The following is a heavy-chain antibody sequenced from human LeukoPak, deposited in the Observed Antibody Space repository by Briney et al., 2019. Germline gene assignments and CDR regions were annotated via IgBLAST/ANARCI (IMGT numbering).Heavy chain of an antibody. CDR2: IYYSGST. D-gene: IGHD3-22*01. J-gene: IGHJ4*02. CDR3: ARDRPPTYYYDSSGYYDY. V-gene: IGHV4-39*07. Sequence: SETLSLTCTISGGSISSSSYYWGWIRQPPGKGLEWIESIYYSGSTYYNPSLKSRVTISVDTSKNQFSLKLSSVTAADTAVYYCARDRPPTYYYDSSGYYDYWGQGTLVTVSS. CDR1: GGSISSSSYY.